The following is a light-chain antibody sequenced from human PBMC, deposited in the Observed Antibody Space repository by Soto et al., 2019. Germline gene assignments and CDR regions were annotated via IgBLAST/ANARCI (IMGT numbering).Light chain of an antibody. CDR3: QQYNSFPYT. CDR1: QSISSW. Sequence: DIQMTQSPSTLSASVGDRVTITCRASQSISSWLAWYQQKPGKAPKLLIYKASSLESGVPSSFSGSGSGTEFTLTISSLQPYNFATYYCQQYNSFPYTFGQGTKLEIK. V-gene: IGKV1-5*03. J-gene: IGKJ2*01. CDR2: KAS.